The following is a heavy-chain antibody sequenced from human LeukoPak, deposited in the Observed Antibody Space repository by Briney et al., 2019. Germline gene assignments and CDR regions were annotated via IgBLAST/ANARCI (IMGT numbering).Heavy chain of an antibody. J-gene: IGHJ4*02. Sequence: SETLSLTCTVSGGSISSYYWSWIRQPAGKGLEWIGRIYTSGRINYNLSLKSRVTMSVDTSKNQFSLKLSSVTAADTAVYYCARQIAVGDKAGFDYWGQGTLVTVSS. CDR2: IYTSGRI. V-gene: IGHV4-4*07. D-gene: IGHD6-19*01. CDR3: ARQIAVGDKAGFDY. CDR1: GGSISSYY.